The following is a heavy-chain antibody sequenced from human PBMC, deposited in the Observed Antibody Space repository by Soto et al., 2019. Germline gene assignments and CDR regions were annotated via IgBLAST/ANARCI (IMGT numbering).Heavy chain of an antibody. D-gene: IGHD2-15*01. Sequence: QLQLQESGPGLVKPSETLSLTCTVSGGSISSSSYYWGWIRQPPGKGLEWIGSIYYSGSTYYNPSLKSRVTISVDTSKKQISLKLSSVTAADTAVYYCARHRRDELLRTSLDFDYWGQGTLVTVSS. CDR3: ARHRRDELLRTSLDFDY. V-gene: IGHV4-39*01. J-gene: IGHJ4*02. CDR2: IYYSGST. CDR1: GGSISSSSYY.